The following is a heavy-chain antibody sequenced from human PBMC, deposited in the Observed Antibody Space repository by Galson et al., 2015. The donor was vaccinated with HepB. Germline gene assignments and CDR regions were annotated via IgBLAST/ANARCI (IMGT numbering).Heavy chain of an antibody. CDR2: ISSESSYT. Sequence: SLRLSCAASGFSFSSYNMNWVRQAPGKGLEWVSSISSESSYTYYADSVKGRFTISRDNAKNSLYLQMNSLRAEDTAVYYCARDWGIAVAGTWWFDPWGQGTLVTVSS. J-gene: IGHJ5*02. CDR3: ARDWGIAVAGTWWFDP. D-gene: IGHD6-19*01. CDR1: GFSFSSYN. V-gene: IGHV3-21*04.